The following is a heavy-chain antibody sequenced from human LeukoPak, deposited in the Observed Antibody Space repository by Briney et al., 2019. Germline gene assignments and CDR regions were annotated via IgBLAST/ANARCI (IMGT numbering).Heavy chain of an antibody. CDR1: GGSISSGDYY. Sequence: SETLSLTCTVSGGSISSGDYYWSWIRQPPGKGLEWIGYIYYSGSTYYNPSLKSRVTISVDTSKNQFSLKLSSVTAADTAVYYCARGRLDYDILTGYLSGWFDPWGQGTLVTVSS. CDR3: ARGRLDYDILTGYLSGWFDP. CDR2: IYYSGST. J-gene: IGHJ5*02. V-gene: IGHV4-30-4*08. D-gene: IGHD3-9*01.